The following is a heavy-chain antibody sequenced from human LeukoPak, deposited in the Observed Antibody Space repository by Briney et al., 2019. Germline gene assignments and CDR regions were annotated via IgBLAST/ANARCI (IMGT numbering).Heavy chain of an antibody. V-gene: IGHV4-38-2*02. CDR2: IYYSGST. CDR3: ARLHYGDYTFDY. D-gene: IGHD4-17*01. J-gene: IGHJ4*02. CDR1: GYSISSGYY. Sequence: SETLSLTCTVSGYSISSGYYWGWIRQPPGKGLEWIGSIYYSGSTYYNPSLKSRVTISVDTSKNQFSLKLSSVTAADTAVYYCARLHYGDYTFDYWGQGTLVTVSS.